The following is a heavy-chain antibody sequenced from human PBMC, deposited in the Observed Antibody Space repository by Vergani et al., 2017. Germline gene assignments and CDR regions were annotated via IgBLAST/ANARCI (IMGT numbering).Heavy chain of an antibody. D-gene: IGHD3-3*01. CDR3: ASSSEARXYYDFWSGYSLLDY. CDR2: INHSGST. V-gene: IGHV4-34*01. Sequence: QVQLQQWGAGLLKPSETLTLTCAVYGGSFSGYYWSWIRQPPGKGLEWIGEINHSGSTNYNPSLKSRVTISVDTSKNQFSLKLSAVTAADPAVYYCASSSEARXYYDFWSGYSLLDYWGQPSLVTVSS. CDR1: GGSFSGYY. J-gene: IGHJ4*02.